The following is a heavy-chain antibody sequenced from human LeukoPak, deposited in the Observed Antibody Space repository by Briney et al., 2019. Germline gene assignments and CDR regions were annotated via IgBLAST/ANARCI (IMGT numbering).Heavy chain of an antibody. CDR3: ARGTWDDVLTGYVDY. D-gene: IGHD3-9*01. Sequence: GGSLRLSCAASGFTFSSYSMNWVRQAPGKGLEWVSYISSSSSTIYYADSVKGRFTISRDNAKNSLYLQMNSLRAEDTVVYYCARGTWDDVLTGYVDYWGQGTLVTVSS. CDR1: GFTFSSYS. CDR2: ISSSSSTI. J-gene: IGHJ4*02. V-gene: IGHV3-48*04.